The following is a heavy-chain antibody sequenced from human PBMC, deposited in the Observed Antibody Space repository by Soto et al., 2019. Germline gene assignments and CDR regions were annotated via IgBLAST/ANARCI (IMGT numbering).Heavy chain of an antibody. J-gene: IGHJ3*02. Sequence: GGSLRLSCAASGFTFSSYSMNWVRQAPGKGLEWVSSISSSSSYIYYADSVKGRFTISRDNAKNSLYLQMNSLRAEDTAVYYCARDGWNDVGGIAFDIWGQGTMVTVSS. CDR2: ISSSSSYI. V-gene: IGHV3-21*01. CDR3: ARDGWNDVGGIAFDI. D-gene: IGHD1-1*01. CDR1: GFTFSSYS.